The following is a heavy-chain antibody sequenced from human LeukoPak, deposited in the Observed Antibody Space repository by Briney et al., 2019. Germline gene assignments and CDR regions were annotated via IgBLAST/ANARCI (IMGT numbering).Heavy chain of an antibody. J-gene: IGHJ6*02. D-gene: IGHD4-17*01. CDR2: ISGSGGST. V-gene: IGHV3-23*01. CDR3: AKHPYGDHYYGMDV. CDR1: GFTFSSYA. Sequence: GGSLRLSCAASGFTFSSYAMSWVRQAPGKGLEWVSAISGSGGSTYYADSVKGRFTISRDNSKNTLYLQMNSLRAEDTAVYYCAKHPYGDHYYGMDVWGQGTTVTVSS.